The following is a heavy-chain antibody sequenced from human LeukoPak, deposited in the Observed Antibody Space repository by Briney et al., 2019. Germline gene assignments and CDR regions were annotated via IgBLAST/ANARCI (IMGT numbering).Heavy chain of an antibody. CDR2: ISGRGDTI. V-gene: IGHV3-48*03. D-gene: IGHD3-10*01. Sequence: GGSLRLSCAASGFTFRVYEMQWVRQAPGKGLEWVSYISGRGDTIYYADSVKGRFTISRDNARNSLYLQMNSLRSEDTALYYSARGDYYGSQNYTFDIWGQGTMVTVSS. J-gene: IGHJ3*02. CDR1: GFTFRVYE. CDR3: ARGDYYGSQNYTFDI.